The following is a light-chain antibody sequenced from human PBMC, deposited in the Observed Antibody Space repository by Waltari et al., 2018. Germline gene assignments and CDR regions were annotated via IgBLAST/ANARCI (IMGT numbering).Light chain of an antibody. V-gene: IGKV1-5*03. Sequence: DIQMTQSPSSLSASIGDSVTFTCRASQSISSWLAWYQQKPGKAPNLLISKASTLESGVPSRFSGSGSGTEFTLTISSLQPDDCATYYCQQYTSFSLTFGGGTTVEIK. CDR2: KAS. J-gene: IGKJ4*01. CDR3: QQYTSFSLT. CDR1: QSISSW.